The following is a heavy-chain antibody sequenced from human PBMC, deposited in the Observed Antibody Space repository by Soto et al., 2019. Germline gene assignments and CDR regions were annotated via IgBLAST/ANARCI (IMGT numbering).Heavy chain of an antibody. Sequence: SVKVSCKASGGTFSSYAISWVRQAPGQGLEWMGGIIPIFGTANYAQRFQGRVTITADESTSTAYMELSSPRSEDTAVYYCARDASRKLSRPYGMDVWGQGTTVTVSS. V-gene: IGHV1-69*13. J-gene: IGHJ6*02. CDR3: ARDASRKLSRPYGMDV. CDR1: GGTFSSYA. CDR2: IIPIFGTA.